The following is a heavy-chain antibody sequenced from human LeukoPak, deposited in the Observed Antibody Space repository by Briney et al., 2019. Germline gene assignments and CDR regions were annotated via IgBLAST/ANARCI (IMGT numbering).Heavy chain of an antibody. CDR3: ARVAGTYQASRCDY. Sequence: GGSLRLSCAASGFTFSSYWMHWVRQAPGKGLGWVSRITSDGSSTAYADSVKGRFTISRDNAKNTLYLQMNSLRAEDTAVYYCARVAGTYQASRCDYWGQGTLVTVSS. V-gene: IGHV3-74*01. CDR1: GFTFSSYW. J-gene: IGHJ4*02. D-gene: IGHD5-24*01. CDR2: ITSDGSST.